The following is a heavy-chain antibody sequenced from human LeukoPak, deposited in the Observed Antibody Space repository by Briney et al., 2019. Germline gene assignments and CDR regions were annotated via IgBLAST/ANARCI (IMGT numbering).Heavy chain of an antibody. V-gene: IGHV4-30-4*01. J-gene: IGHJ3*02. CDR3: ARDCGGGSCYGAFDI. CDR2: IYDSGST. D-gene: IGHD2-15*01. CDR1: GASIRSGDYY. Sequence: SETLSLTCTVSGASIRSGDYYWSWIRQPPGKGLEWIGYIYDSGSTYYNPSLKSRITISVDTSENRFSLKLSSVTATDTAVYYCARDCGGGSCYGAFDIWGQGTMVTVSS.